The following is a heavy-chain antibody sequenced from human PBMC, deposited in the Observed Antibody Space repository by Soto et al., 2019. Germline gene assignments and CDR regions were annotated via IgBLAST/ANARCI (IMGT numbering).Heavy chain of an antibody. D-gene: IGHD6-19*01. CDR3: ARACAGYSRGWYQRGVFNY. V-gene: IGHV3-33*01. J-gene: IGHJ4*02. CDR2: IWYDASNK. Sequence: QVQLVESGGGVVQPGRSLRLSCAASGFTFSSYGMHWVRQAPGKGLEWVAVIWYDASNKYYADSVKGRFTISRDNSKHTLYLQMTTRRAQNAAVYYCARACAGYSRGWYQRGVFNYWGQETLVTVS. CDR1: GFTFSSYG.